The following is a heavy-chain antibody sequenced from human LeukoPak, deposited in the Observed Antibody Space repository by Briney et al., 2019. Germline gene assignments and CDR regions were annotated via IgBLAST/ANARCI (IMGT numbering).Heavy chain of an antibody. V-gene: IGHV3-23*01. Sequence: GGSLRLSCAASGFTFSSYAMSWVRQAPGKGLAWVSTISGGSGSTYCADSVKGRFTISRDNSKNTLYLQMNSLRDEDTAVYYCAKSLDSSSWYFGYWGQGTLVTVSS. J-gene: IGHJ4*02. CDR3: AKSLDSSSWYFGY. D-gene: IGHD6-13*01. CDR2: ISGGSGST. CDR1: GFTFSSYA.